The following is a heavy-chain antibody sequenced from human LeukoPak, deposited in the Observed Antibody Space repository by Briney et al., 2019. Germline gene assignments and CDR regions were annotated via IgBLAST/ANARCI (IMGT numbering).Heavy chain of an antibody. CDR2: ISSSGTTI. Sequence: GGSLRLSCAASGFTFSTFAMIWVRQAPGKGLEWVSYISSSGTTIYYADSVKGRFTISRDNAKNSLYLQMNSLRAEDTAVYYCARGGLSSILTGYHAWDYWGQGTLVTVSS. CDR1: GFTFSTFA. J-gene: IGHJ4*02. D-gene: IGHD3-9*01. CDR3: ARGGLSSILTGYHAWDY. V-gene: IGHV3-48*03.